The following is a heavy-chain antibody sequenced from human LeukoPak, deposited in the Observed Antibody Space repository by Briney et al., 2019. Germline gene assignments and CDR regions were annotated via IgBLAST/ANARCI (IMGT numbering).Heavy chain of an antibody. V-gene: IGHV3-53*01. CDR3: ARGTTVTSLIYFDY. CDR1: GFTVSSSY. CDR2: IYTGGKV. Sequence: GGSLRLSCAASGFTVSSSYMSWVRQAPGKGLEWVSVIYTGGKVYYIDSVKGRFTISRDNSKNTLYLQMNSLRAEDTAVYYCARGTTVTSLIYFDYWGQGTLVTVSS. D-gene: IGHD4-11*01. J-gene: IGHJ4*02.